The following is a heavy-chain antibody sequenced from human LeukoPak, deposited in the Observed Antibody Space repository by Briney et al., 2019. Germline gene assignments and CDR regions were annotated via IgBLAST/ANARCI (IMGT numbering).Heavy chain of an antibody. CDR2: IRYDGSNK. J-gene: IGHJ4*02. V-gene: IGHV3-30*02. CDR1: GFTFSSYG. D-gene: IGHD3-3*01. Sequence: PGGSLRLSCAVSGFTFSSYGMHWVRQAPGKGLEWVAFIRYDGSNKYYADSVKGRFTISRDNSKNTLYLQMNSLRAEDTAVYYCAKISDFWSDTYWGQGTLVTVSS. CDR3: AKISDFWSDTY.